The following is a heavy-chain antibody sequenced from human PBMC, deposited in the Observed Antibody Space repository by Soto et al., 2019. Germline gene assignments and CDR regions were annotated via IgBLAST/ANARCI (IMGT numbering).Heavy chain of an antibody. D-gene: IGHD6-13*01. CDR1: GYTFTSYY. CDR3: AREGRTYRNSSSFDY. Sequence: QVQLVQSGAEVKKPGASVKVSCKASGYTFTSYYMHWVRQAPGQGLEWMGIINPSGGSTSYAQKLQGRVTMTRDTSTSTVYMELSSLRSEDTAVYYCAREGRTYRNSSSFDYWGQGTLVTVSS. V-gene: IGHV1-46*04. CDR2: INPSGGST. J-gene: IGHJ4*02.